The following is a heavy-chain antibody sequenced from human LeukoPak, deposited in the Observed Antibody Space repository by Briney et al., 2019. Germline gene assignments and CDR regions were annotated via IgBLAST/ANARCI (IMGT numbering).Heavy chain of an antibody. CDR1: GGTFSSSA. D-gene: IGHD4-17*01. J-gene: IGHJ6*03. Sequence: SVKVSCKASGGTFSSSAISWVRQAPGQGLEWMGTIIPIFRIANYAQRFQGRVTITTGESTSSAYMELSSLRSEDTAVYYCARVPMTTVTLVNNSYYYYYMDVWGKGTTVTVSS. CDR2: IIPIFRIA. CDR3: ARVPMTTVTLVNNSYYYYYMDV. V-gene: IGHV1-69*05.